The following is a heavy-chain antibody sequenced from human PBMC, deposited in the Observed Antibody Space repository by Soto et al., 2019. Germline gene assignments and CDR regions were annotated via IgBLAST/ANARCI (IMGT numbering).Heavy chain of an antibody. V-gene: IGHV4-4*07. J-gene: IGHJ5*02. CDR3: VRDGTKTLRDWFDP. CDR1: GASISGFY. CDR2: IYATGTT. Sequence: SETLSLTCTVSGASISGFYWSWSRKSAGKGLEWIGRIYATGTTDYNPSLKSRVMMSVDTSKKQFSLKLRSVTAADTAVYYCVRDGTKTLRDWFDPWGQGISVTVSS. D-gene: IGHD1-1*01.